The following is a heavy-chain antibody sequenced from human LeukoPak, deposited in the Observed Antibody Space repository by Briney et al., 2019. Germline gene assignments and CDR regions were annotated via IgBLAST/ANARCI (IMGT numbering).Heavy chain of an antibody. CDR1: GDSVSSNSAA. CDR3: AREYCSGGSCPRDYYGMDV. CDR2: TYYRSKWYN. Sequence: SQPLSLTCAISGDSVSSNSAAWNWIRQSPSRGLEWLGRTYYRSKWYNDYAVSVKSRITINPDTSKNQSSLQLNSVTPVDTAVYYCAREYCSGGSCPRDYYGMDVWGQGTTVTVSS. V-gene: IGHV6-1*01. J-gene: IGHJ6*02. D-gene: IGHD2-15*01.